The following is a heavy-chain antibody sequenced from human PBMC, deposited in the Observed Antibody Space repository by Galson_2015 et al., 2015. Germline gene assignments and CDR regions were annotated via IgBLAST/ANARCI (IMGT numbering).Heavy chain of an antibody. D-gene: IGHD3-3*01. V-gene: IGHV3-48*02. J-gene: IGHJ6*04. CDR3: ARDGPGVLRFLDV. Sequence: SLRLSCAASGFTFRDYSMNWVRQAPGKGLEWISYISNGGSTIYYADSVKGRFTISRDNAKNSLYLQMNSLRDEGTAVYYCARDGPGVLRFLDVWGKGTTVTVSS. CDR1: GFTFRDYS. CDR2: ISNGGSTI.